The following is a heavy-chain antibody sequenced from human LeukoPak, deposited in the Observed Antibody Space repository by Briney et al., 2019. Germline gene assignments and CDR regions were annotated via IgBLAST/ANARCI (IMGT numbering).Heavy chain of an antibody. D-gene: IGHD2-8*01. CDR3: ARAYCTNGVCYTAWFDP. Sequence: ASVKVSCKASGYTFTSYDINWVRQATGQGLEWMGWMNPNSGNTGYAQKFQGRVTMTRNTSISTAYMELSSLRSEDTAVYYRARAYCTNGVCYTAWFDPCGQGTLVTVSS. CDR2: MNPNSGNT. CDR1: GYTFTSYD. J-gene: IGHJ5*02. V-gene: IGHV1-8*01.